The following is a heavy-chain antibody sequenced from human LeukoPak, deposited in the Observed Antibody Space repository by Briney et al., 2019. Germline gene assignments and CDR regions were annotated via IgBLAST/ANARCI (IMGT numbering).Heavy chain of an antibody. D-gene: IGHD3-3*01. CDR2: INPNSGGT. J-gene: IGHJ5*02. CDR3: ARSYDFWSGPPFDP. CDR1: GYTFTGHY. V-gene: IGHV1-2*02. Sequence: AASVEVSCKASGYTFTGHYMHWVRQAPGQGLEWMGWINPNSGGTKYAQKFQGRVTLTRDTSISTAYMELSRLRCDDTAVYYCARSYDFWSGPPFDPWGQGTLVTVSS.